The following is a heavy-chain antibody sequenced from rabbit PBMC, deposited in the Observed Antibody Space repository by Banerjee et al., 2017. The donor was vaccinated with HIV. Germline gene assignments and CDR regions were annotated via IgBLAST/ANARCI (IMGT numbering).Heavy chain of an antibody. J-gene: IGHJ4*01. CDR1: GFSFSSYYD. D-gene: IGHD4-1*01. Sequence: QEQLEESGGDLDKPEGSLTLTCKASGFSFSSYYDMCWVRQAPGKGLEWIACIYTGSSGNTVYASWAKGRFTISKTSSTTVTLQMTSLTAADTATYFCARDLAGVIGWNFNLWGPGTLVTVS. CDR2: IYTGSSGNT. V-gene: IGHV1S45*01. CDR3: ARDLAGVIGWNFNL.